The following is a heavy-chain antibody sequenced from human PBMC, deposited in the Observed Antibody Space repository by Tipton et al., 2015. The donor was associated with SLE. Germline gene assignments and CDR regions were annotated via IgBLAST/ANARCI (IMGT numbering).Heavy chain of an antibody. CDR1: GYTFTRYA. CDR3: ARDNPGITGTGVFEI. V-gene: IGHV7-4-1*02. CDR2: INTNTGNP. Sequence: QLVQSGSELKKPGASVKVSCKASGYTFTRYAIYWVRQAPGQGLEWMGWINTNTGNPTYAQGFTGRFVFSLDTSVSTAYLQISSLRAEDTAVYYCARDNPGITGTGVFEIWGQGTMVTVSS. D-gene: IGHD1-7*01. J-gene: IGHJ3*02.